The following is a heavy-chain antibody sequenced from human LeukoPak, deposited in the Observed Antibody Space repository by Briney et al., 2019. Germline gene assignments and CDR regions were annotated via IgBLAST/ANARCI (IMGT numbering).Heavy chain of an antibody. Sequence: GASVKVSCKASGYSFTSYWIGWVRQMPGKGLEWMGIIYPGDSDTRYSQSFQGQVTISADKSISTAYLQWSSLKASDTAMYYCAGPRGYSYGYYYMDVWGKGTTVTVPS. CDR3: AGPRGYSYGYYYMDV. CDR1: GYSFTSYW. D-gene: IGHD5-18*01. CDR2: IYPGDSDT. V-gene: IGHV5-51*01. J-gene: IGHJ6*03.